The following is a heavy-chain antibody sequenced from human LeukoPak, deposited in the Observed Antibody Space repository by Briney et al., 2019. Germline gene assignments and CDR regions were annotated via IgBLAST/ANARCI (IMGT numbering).Heavy chain of an antibody. CDR1: GGSISSSSYY. CDR3: ARLRGYSYAGDY. Sequence: PSETLSLTCTVSGGSISSSSYYWGWIRQPPGKGLEWIGSIYYSGSTYYNPSLKSRVTISVDTSKNQISLKLSSVTAADTAMYYCARLRGYSYAGDYWGQGSLVTVSS. CDR2: IYYSGST. J-gene: IGHJ4*02. D-gene: IGHD5-18*01. V-gene: IGHV4-39*07.